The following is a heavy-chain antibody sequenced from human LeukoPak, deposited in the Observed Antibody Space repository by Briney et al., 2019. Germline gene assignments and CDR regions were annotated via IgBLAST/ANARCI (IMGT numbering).Heavy chain of an antibody. D-gene: IGHD3-10*01. V-gene: IGHV1-46*01. J-gene: IGHJ4*02. CDR3: ASLGSGSSPIIDFDY. CDR1: GYTFTSYY. CDR2: IDPSGGGT. Sequence: ASVKVSCKASGYTFTSYYMHWVRQAPGQGLEWMGIIDPSGGGTCYAQRFQGRVTMTRDTSTSTVYMELSSLRSEDTAVYYCASLGSGSSPIIDFDYWGQGTLVTVSS.